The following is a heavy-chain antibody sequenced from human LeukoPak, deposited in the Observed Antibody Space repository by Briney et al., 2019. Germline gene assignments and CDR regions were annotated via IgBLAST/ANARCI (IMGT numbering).Heavy chain of an antibody. Sequence: GASVKVSRKASGCTFTGYYIHWVRQAPGQGLAWMGWIYPYSGDTNYAQNFQGRVTMTRDTSISTAYMELSSLKSDDTAVYYCARDRNSGSSLDIWGQGTMLTVSS. CDR3: ARDRNSGSSLDI. CDR2: IYPYSGDT. J-gene: IGHJ3*02. V-gene: IGHV1-2*02. CDR1: GCTFTGYY. D-gene: IGHD6-6*01.